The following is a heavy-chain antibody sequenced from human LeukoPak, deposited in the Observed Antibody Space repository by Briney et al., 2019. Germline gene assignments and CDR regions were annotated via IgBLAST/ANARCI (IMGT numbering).Heavy chain of an antibody. CDR2: ISWNSGSI. Sequence: GGSLRLSCAASGFTFDDYAMHWVRQAPGKGLEWVSAISWNSGSIGYADSVKGRFTISRDNAKNSLYLQMNSLRAEDTALYHCAKAFGPMVRGNPFDYWGQGTLVTVSS. CDR3: AKAFGPMVRGNPFDY. D-gene: IGHD3-10*01. CDR1: GFTFDDYA. V-gene: IGHV3-9*01. J-gene: IGHJ4*02.